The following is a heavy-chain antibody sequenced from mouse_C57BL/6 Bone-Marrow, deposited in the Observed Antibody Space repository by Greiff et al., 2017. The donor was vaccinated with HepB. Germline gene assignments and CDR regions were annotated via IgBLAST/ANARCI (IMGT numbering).Heavy chain of an antibody. CDR3: ARLPAMDY. CDR2: IYPGDGDT. J-gene: IGHJ4*01. Sequence: QVQLQQSGPELVKPGASVKISCKASGYAFSSSWMNWVKQRPGKGLEWIGRIYPGDGDTNYNGKFKGKATLTADKSSSTAYMQLSSLTSEDSAVYFCARLPAMDYWGQGTSVTVSS. V-gene: IGHV1-82*01. CDR1: GYAFSSSW. D-gene: IGHD5-5*01.